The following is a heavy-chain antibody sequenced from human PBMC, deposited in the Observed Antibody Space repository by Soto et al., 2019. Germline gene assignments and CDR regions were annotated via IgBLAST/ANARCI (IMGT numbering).Heavy chain of an antibody. CDR2: IYYSGST. CDR3: ASYIVGATKEDFDY. Sequence: SETLSLTCTVSGGSISSSSYYWGWIRQPPGKGLEWIGSIYYSGSTHYNPSLKSRVTISVDTSKNQFSLKLSSVTAADTAVYYCASYIVGATKEDFDYWGQGTLVTVSS. D-gene: IGHD1-26*01. V-gene: IGHV4-39*01. CDR1: GGSISSSSYY. J-gene: IGHJ4*02.